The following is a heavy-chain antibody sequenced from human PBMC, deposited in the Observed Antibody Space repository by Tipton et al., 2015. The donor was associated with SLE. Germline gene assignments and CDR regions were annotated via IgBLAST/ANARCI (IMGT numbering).Heavy chain of an antibody. D-gene: IGHD3-10*01. Sequence: SLRLSCAASGFTFDDYAMHWVRQAPGKGLEWVSGISWNSGSIGYADSVKGRFTISRDNAKNSLYLQMNSLRAEDTALYYCAKDIGVLWFGEFDYWGQGTLVTVSS. CDR3: AKDIGVLWFGEFDY. V-gene: IGHV3-9*01. CDR2: ISWNSGSI. CDR1: GFTFDDYA. J-gene: IGHJ4*02.